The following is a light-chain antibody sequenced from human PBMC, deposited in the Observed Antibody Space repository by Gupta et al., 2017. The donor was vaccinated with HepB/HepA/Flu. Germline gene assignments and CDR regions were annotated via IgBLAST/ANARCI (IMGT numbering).Light chain of an antibody. CDR3: QQHCSSPRT. V-gene: IGKV3-20*01. J-gene: IGKJ1*01. CDR1: QSVSSSY. CDR2: GAS. Sequence: EIVLTQSPGTLSLSPGERATLSCRASQSVSSSYLAWYQQKPGQAPRLLIYGASSRATGIPDRFSGSGSGTDFTLTISRLDPEDFAVYYCQQHCSSPRTFGQGTKVEIK.